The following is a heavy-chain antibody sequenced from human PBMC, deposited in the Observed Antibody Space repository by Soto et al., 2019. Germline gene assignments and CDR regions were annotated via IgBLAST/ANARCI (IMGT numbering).Heavy chain of an antibody. CDR1: GGSFSGYY. D-gene: IGHD2-2*02. CDR2: INHSGST. CDR3: AKVPAAITESRWFDP. Sequence: SETLSLTCAVYGGSFSGYYWSWIRQPPGKGLEWIGEINHSGSTNYNPSLKSRVTISVDTSKNQFSLKLSSVTAADTAVYYCAKVPAAITESRWFDPWGQGTLVTVSS. V-gene: IGHV4-34*01. J-gene: IGHJ5*02.